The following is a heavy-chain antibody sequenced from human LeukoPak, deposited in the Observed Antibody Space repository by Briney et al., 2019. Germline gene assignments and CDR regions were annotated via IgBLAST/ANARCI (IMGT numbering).Heavy chain of an antibody. D-gene: IGHD5-12*01. V-gene: IGHV3-11*01. CDR2: ISSSGSTI. J-gene: IGHJ3*02. Sequence: GGSLRLSCAASGFTFSDYYMSWIRQAPGKGLEWVSYISSSGSTIYYADSVKGRFTISRDNAKNSLYLQMNSLRAEDTAVYYCARGIGYGFSQHDAFDIWGQGTMVTVSS. CDR1: GFTFSDYY. CDR3: ARGIGYGFSQHDAFDI.